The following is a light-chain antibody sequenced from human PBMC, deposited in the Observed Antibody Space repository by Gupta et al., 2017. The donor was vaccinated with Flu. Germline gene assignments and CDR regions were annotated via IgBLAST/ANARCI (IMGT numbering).Light chain of an antibody. CDR3: AAWDDSRNGHV. V-gene: IGLV1-44*01. CDR1: SSNIGGNT. Sequence: QSVLTQPPSASGTPGQRVTIPRSGSSSNIGGNTVNWYHQLPGTAPKLLIYSNNQRPSGVPDRFSGSKSGTSGSLTISGLQAEDEADYYCAAWDDSRNGHVFGTGTKVTVL. J-gene: IGLJ1*01. CDR2: SNN.